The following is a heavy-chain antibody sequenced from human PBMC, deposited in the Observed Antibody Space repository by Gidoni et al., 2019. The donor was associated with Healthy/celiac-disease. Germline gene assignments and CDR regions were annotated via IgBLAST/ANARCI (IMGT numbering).Heavy chain of an antibody. D-gene: IGHD2-2*02. CDR2: SRGSGGST. Sequence: EVQLLESGGGLVQPGGSLRLSCAASGFPFRSYAMSWVRQAPGKGLGWVSASRGSGGSTYYADSVKGRFTISRDNSKNTLYLQMNSLRAEDTAVYYCAKSVEDIVVVPAAIPTYYYYGMDVWGQGTTVTVSS. CDR1: GFPFRSYA. V-gene: IGHV3-23*01. J-gene: IGHJ6*02. CDR3: AKSVEDIVVVPAAIPTYYYYGMDV.